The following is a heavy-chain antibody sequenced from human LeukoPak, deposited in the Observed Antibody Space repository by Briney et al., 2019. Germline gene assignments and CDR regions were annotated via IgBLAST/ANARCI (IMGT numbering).Heavy chain of an antibody. V-gene: IGHV3-49*03. Sequence: GGSLRLSCTGSGFRFGDYVMSWFRQAPGKGLEWVGFIRSKSYSGTTEYAASVKGRFSISRDDSKSIAYLQMNSLETEDTAVYYCSRDFWRFGLDFWGQGTPVTVSS. CDR2: IRSKSYSGTT. CDR3: SRDFWRFGLDF. CDR1: GFRFGDYV. J-gene: IGHJ4*02. D-gene: IGHD3-10*01.